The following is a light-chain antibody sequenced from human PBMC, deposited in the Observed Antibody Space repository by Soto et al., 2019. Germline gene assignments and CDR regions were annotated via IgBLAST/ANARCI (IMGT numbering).Light chain of an antibody. CDR2: GAS. Sequence: EIALTQSPGTLSLSPGERATLSCRASQSVSSSHLAWYQQKPGQAPRLLIYGASSRATGIPDRFSGSGSGTDFTLTISRLEPEDFAVYYCRQYKTLGQGTKVDIK. CDR1: QSVSSSH. V-gene: IGKV3-20*01. J-gene: IGKJ1*01. CDR3: RQYKT.